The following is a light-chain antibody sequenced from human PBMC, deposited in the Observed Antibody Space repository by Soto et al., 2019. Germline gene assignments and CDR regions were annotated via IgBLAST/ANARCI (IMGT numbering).Light chain of an antibody. CDR1: QSVSSY. V-gene: IGKV3D-15*01. Sequence: EIVMTQSPATLSVSPGERATLSCRASQSVSSYLAWYQQKPGQAPRLLIYDASNRATGIPARFSGSGSGTDFTLTISRLEPEDFAVYYCQQYTTSSWTFGQGTKVDIK. CDR3: QQYTTSSWT. CDR2: DAS. J-gene: IGKJ1*01.